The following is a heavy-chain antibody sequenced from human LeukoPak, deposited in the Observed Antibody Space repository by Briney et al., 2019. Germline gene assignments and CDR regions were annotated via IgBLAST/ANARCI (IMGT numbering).Heavy chain of an antibody. CDR2: IYHSGST. CDR3: ARATVLLWFGEPRGNYFDY. J-gene: IGHJ4*02. V-gene: IGHV4-4*02. CDR1: GGSISSGNW. Sequence: SETLSLTCAGSGGSISSGNWWSWVRQPPGKGLEWIGEIYHSGSTNYNPSLKSRVTISVDKSKNQFSLKLSSVTAADTAVYYCARATVLLWFGEPRGNYFDYWGQGTLVTVSS. D-gene: IGHD3-10*01.